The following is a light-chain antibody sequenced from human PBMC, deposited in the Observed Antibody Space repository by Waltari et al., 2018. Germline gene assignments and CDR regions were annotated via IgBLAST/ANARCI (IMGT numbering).Light chain of an antibody. CDR3: CSYAGSYFCV. CDR2: DVN. J-gene: IGLJ3*02. V-gene: IGLV2-11*01. Sequence: QSALTQPPSVSGSPGQSVTISCTGTSSDVGFYNFVSWYQQHPDKAPKLLIYDVNKRPSGVPDRFSGSKSDNTASLTISWLQAEDEADYYCCSYAGSYFCVFG. CDR1: SSDVGFYNF.